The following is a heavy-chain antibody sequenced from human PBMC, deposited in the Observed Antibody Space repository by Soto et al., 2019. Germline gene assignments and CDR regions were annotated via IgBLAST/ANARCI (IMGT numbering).Heavy chain of an antibody. CDR1: GYSFTTYW. V-gene: IGHV5-51*01. Sequence: PGESLKISCKGSGYSFTTYWIAWVRQVPGKGLEWMGIIYPGDSDTRYSPSFQGQVTISADKSISTAYLQWSSLKASDTAMYYCASRESIQRAHYYMVVSCQATTLTVS. CDR3: ASRESIQRAHYYMVV. CDR2: IYPGDSDT. J-gene: IGHJ6*02. D-gene: IGHD5-18*01.